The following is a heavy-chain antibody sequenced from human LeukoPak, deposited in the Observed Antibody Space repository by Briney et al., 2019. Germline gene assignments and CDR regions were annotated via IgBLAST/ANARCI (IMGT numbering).Heavy chain of an antibody. D-gene: IGHD2-21*02. Sequence: GESLKISCKGSGYSFTSYWIGWVRQMTGKGLELMGIIYPGDSDTRYSLPFQGQVTISADKSISTAYLQWSSLKASDTAMYYCARSWVTGYGTVLDYWGQGTLVTVSS. V-gene: IGHV5-51*01. J-gene: IGHJ4*02. CDR2: IYPGDSDT. CDR1: GYSFTSYW. CDR3: ARSWVTGYGTVLDY.